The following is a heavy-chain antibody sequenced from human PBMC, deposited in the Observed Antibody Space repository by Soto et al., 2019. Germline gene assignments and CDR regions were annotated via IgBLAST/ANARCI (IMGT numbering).Heavy chain of an antibody. CDR2: IIPIFGTA. J-gene: IGHJ5*02. CDR3: ASSGAARLVITAFDP. Sequence: ASVKVSCKASGGTFSIYAISWVRQAPGQGLEWMGGIIPIFGTANYAQKFQGRVTITADESTSTAYMELSSLRSEDTAVYYCASSGAARLVITAFDPCGEGTLVTVSS. V-gene: IGHV1-69*13. D-gene: IGHD3-22*01. CDR1: GGTFSIYA.